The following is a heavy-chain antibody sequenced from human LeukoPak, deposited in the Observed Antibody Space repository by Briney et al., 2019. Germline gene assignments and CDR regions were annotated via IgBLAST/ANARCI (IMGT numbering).Heavy chain of an antibody. CDR2: IIYSGGAT. J-gene: IGHJ4*02. CDR1: GFTFSRSA. Sequence: PGGSLRLSCAASGFTFSRSAMTWVRQGPGRGLEFVASIIYSGGATYYADSVKGRFTISRDNSKNTLYLQMNSLRAEDTAPYYCAKDGLYYDGSEHVYYFDSWGQGTLVTVSS. CDR3: AKDGLYYDGSEHVYYFDS. D-gene: IGHD3-22*01. V-gene: IGHV3-23*01.